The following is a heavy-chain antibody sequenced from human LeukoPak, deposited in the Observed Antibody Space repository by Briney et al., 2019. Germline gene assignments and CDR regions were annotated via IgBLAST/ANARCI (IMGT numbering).Heavy chain of an antibody. D-gene: IGHD4-17*01. V-gene: IGHV4-39*01. CDR2: IHHSGNT. Sequence: SETLSLTCTVSGGSISSSKYYWGWIRQPPGRGLESIGSIHHSGNTYYNPSLKSRVTISVDTSKNQFSLTLTSVTAADTSVYYCARRRGDGDYRPESWGQGTLVTVSS. CDR1: GGSISSSKYY. J-gene: IGHJ5*02. CDR3: ARRRGDGDYRPES.